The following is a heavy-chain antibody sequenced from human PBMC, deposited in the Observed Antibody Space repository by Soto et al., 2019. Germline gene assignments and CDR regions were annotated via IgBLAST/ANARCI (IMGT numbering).Heavy chain of an antibody. Sequence: QVQVVQSGAEVKKPGASVKVSCEASGNTFTKYYIHWVRQAPGQGLEWMGAMNPDDGSASYAQKFRGRVTMTRVTSTRTVYMELSSLKTEDTAVYYCASSSSGYPEYWGQGTLVTVSS. V-gene: IGHV1-46*01. CDR3: ASSSSGYPEY. CDR2: MNPDDGSA. D-gene: IGHD3-22*01. J-gene: IGHJ4*02. CDR1: GNTFTKYY.